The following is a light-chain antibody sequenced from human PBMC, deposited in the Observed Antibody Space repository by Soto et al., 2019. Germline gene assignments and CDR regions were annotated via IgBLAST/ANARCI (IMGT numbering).Light chain of an antibody. J-gene: IGLJ2*01. CDR3: CSYAGSYTVL. CDR2: DVT. CDR1: SSDVGSYIY. Sequence: QSALTQPRSVSRSPGQSITISCTGTSSDVGSYIYVSWYQHHPGKAPKLIIYDVTKRPSGVPDRFSASKSGNTASLTISGLQAEDEADYYCCSYAGSYTVLFGGGTQLTVL. V-gene: IGLV2-11*01.